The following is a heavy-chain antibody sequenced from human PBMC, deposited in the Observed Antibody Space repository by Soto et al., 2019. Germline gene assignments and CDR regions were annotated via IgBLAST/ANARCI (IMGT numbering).Heavy chain of an antibody. Sequence: GGSLRLSCAASGFTFSSYAMSWVRQAPGKGLEWVSAISGSGVSIDYADSVKGRFTISRDNSKNTLYLQMNSLRAEDTAVYYGAADSENYYYFDYWGQGALVTVSS. CDR2: ISGSGVSI. CDR1: GFTFSSYA. J-gene: IGHJ4*02. D-gene: IGHD1-26*01. CDR3: AADSENYYYFDY. V-gene: IGHV3-23*01.